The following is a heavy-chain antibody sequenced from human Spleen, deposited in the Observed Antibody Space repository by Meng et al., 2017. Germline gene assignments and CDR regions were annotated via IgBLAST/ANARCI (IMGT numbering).Heavy chain of an antibody. CDR3: AKADIVVVPAALGY. CDR2: IWYDGSNK. CDR1: GFTFSSYG. V-gene: IGHV3-30*02. D-gene: IGHD2-2*01. J-gene: IGHJ4*02. Sequence: GESLKISCAASGFTFSSYGMHWVRQAPGKGLEWVAVIWYDGSNKYYADSVKGRFTISRDNSKNSLYLQMNSLRAEDTALYYCAKADIVVVPAALGYWGQGTLVTVSS.